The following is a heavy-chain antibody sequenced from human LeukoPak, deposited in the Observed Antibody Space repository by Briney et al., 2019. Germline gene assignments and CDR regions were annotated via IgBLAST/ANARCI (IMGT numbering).Heavy chain of an antibody. J-gene: IGHJ4*02. CDR3: AALYNWNYGVANFDY. Sequence: SVKVSCKASGGTFSSYDISWVRQAPGQGLEWMGGIIPIFGTANYAQKFQGRVTITTDESTSTAYMELSSLRSEDTAVYYCAALYNWNYGVANFDYWGQGTLVTVSS. V-gene: IGHV1-69*05. D-gene: IGHD1-7*01. CDR1: GGTFSSYD. CDR2: IIPIFGTA.